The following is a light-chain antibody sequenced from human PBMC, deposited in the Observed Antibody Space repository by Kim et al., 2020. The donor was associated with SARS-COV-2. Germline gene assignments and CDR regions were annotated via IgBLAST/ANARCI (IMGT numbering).Light chain of an antibody. J-gene: IGKJ1*01. CDR2: AAS. CDR1: QSISSY. Sequence: ASVGDRVTITCRASQSISSYLNWYQQKPGKAPNLLIYAASSLQSGVPSRFSGSGSGTDFTLTISSLQPEDFATYYCQQSDSTPQTFGQGTKVDIK. CDR3: QQSDSTPQT. V-gene: IGKV1-39*01.